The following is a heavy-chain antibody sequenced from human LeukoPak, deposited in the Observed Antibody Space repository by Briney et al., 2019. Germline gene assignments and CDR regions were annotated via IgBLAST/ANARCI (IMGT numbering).Heavy chain of an antibody. D-gene: IGHD2-2*01. Sequence: ASVTVSCKVSGYTLTELSMHWVRQAPGKGLEWMGGFDPEDGETIYAQKFQGRVTMTEDTSTDTAYMELSSLRSEDTAVYYCATHCTSCPLFDIWGQGTMVTVSS. J-gene: IGHJ3*02. CDR1: GYTLTELS. CDR3: ATHCTSCPLFDI. CDR2: FDPEDGET. V-gene: IGHV1-24*01.